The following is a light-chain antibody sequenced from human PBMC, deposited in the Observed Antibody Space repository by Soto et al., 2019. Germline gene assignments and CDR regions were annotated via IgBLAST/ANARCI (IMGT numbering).Light chain of an antibody. CDR2: AAS. V-gene: IGKV1-6*01. Sequence: AIQMTQSPSSLSASVGDTVTITCRASQGIRTDLAWYQQKPGKAPKLLIYAASNLYSGVPSRFSVGGSGTDFILTVSSLQPEDFATYYCLQHNNYPFTFGPGTKVAIK. CDR1: QGIRTD. CDR3: LQHNNYPFT. J-gene: IGKJ3*01.